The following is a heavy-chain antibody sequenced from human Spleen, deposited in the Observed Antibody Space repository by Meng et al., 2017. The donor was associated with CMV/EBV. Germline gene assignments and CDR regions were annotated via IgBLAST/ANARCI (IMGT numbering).Heavy chain of an antibody. CDR2: INPHSGDT. Sequence: CKASGYPFSSCFLYWVRQAPGQGLEWMGRINPHSGDTDYANKFQGRVTMTRDTSISTAYMELFRLRSGDTAVYYCARSLTDFDYWGQGTLVTVSS. CDR3: ARSLTDFDY. V-gene: IGHV1-2*06. J-gene: IGHJ4*02. CDR1: GYPFSSCF. D-gene: IGHD4/OR15-4a*01.